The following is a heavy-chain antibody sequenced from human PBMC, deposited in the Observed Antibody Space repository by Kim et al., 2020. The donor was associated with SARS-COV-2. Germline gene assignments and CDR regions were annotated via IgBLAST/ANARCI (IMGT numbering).Heavy chain of an antibody. CDR2: ISAYNGNT. CDR1: GYTFTSYG. CDR3: ARDFPVEMATSGYYYGMDV. Sequence: ASVKVSCKASGYTFTSYGISWVRQAPGQGIEWMGWISAYNGNTNYAQKLQGRVTMTTDTSTSTAYMELRSLRSDDTAVYYCARDFPVEMATSGYYYGMDVWGQGTTVTVSS. D-gene: IGHD5-12*01. J-gene: IGHJ6*02. V-gene: IGHV1-18*01.